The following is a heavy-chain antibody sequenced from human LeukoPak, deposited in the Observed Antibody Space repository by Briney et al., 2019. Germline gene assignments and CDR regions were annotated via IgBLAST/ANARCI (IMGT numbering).Heavy chain of an antibody. V-gene: IGHV4-61*02. CDR2: IYTSGST. Sequence: SQTLSLTCTVSGGSISSGAYHYNWIRQPAGKGLEWIGRIYTSGSTNYNPSLKSRLTISVDASKNQFSLKLSSVTAADTAVYYCARDVYDFWSGYYDWGPGTLVTVSS. CDR1: GGSISSGAYH. J-gene: IGHJ4*02. CDR3: ARDVYDFWSGYYD. D-gene: IGHD3-3*01.